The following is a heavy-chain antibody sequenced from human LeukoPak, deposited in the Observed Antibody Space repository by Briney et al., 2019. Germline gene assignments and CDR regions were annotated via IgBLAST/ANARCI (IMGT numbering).Heavy chain of an antibody. CDR2: ISGSGGST. Sequence: QPGGSLRLSCAASGFTFSIYAMSWVRQAPGKGLEWVSVISGSGGSTHYADSVKGRFTISRDNSQNTLYLQMNSLRAEDTAVYYCAKGPHTASSYNWFDPWGRGTLVTVSS. CDR1: GFTFSIYA. D-gene: IGHD5-18*01. J-gene: IGHJ5*02. CDR3: AKGPHTASSYNWFDP. V-gene: IGHV3-23*01.